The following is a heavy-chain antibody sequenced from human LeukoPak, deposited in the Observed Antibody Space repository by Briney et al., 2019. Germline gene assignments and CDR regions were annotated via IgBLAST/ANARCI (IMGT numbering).Heavy chain of an antibody. CDR3: ARAHYDILTGYSFDY. J-gene: IGHJ4*02. V-gene: IGHV4-34*01. CDR2: INHSGST. CDR1: GGSFSGYY. Sequence: PSETLCLTCAVYGGSFSGYYWSWIRQPPGKGLEWIGEINHSGSTNYNPSLKSRVTISVDTSKNQFSLKLSSVTAADTAVYYCARAHYDILTGYSFDYWGQGTLVTVSS. D-gene: IGHD3-9*01.